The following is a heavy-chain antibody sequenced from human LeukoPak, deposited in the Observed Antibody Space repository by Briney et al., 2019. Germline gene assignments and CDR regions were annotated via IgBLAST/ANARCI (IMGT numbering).Heavy chain of an antibody. J-gene: IGHJ3*02. CDR2: IYYSGST. Sequence: PSGTLSLTCTVSGGSISGYYWSWIRQPPGKGLEWIGYIYYSGSTSYNPSLKSRVTISVDTSKNQFSLKLSSVTAADTAVYYCAREGARWEPSFSAFDIWGQGTMVTVSS. V-gene: IGHV4-59*01. CDR1: GGSISGYY. D-gene: IGHD1-26*01. CDR3: AREGARWEPSFSAFDI.